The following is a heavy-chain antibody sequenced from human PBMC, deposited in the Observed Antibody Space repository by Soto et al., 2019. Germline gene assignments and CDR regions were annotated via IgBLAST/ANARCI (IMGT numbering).Heavy chain of an antibody. Sequence: SVKVSCKASGGTFSSYAIGWVRQAPGQGLEWMGGIIPIFGTANYAQKFQGRVTITADESTSTAYMELSSLRSEDTAVYYCARDPPRDYYDSSGYSDYWGQGTLVTV. V-gene: IGHV1-69*13. CDR1: GGTFSSYA. D-gene: IGHD3-22*01. J-gene: IGHJ4*02. CDR3: ARDPPRDYYDSSGYSDY. CDR2: IIPIFGTA.